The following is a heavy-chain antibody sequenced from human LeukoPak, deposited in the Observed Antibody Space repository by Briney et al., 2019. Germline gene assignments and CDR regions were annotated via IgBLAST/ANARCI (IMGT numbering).Heavy chain of an antibody. CDR1: GLTFGNYG. V-gene: IGHV3-23*01. CDR3: AEAESSYCRI. Sequence: GGSLRLSCVASGLTFGNYGMNWVRQAPGKGLEWVSSIGGGGYTTYYADSVRGRFTISRDNSKNSMYLQMSSLRAEDTAIYYCAEAESSYCRIWGQGTLVTVSS. D-gene: IGHD3-10*01. CDR2: IGGGGYTT. J-gene: IGHJ4*01.